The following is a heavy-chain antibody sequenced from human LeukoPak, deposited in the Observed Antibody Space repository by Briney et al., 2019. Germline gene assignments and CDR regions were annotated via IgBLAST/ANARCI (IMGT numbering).Heavy chain of an antibody. D-gene: IGHD3-10*01. J-gene: IGHJ4*02. CDR1: GFTFSNYE. CDR3: ARGPSYDSGQPGY. CDR2: ISSSGNTK. Sequence: PGGSLRLSCAASGFTFSNYEMNWVRQGPGRGLEWVSFISSSGNTKYYPDSVKGRFTISRDNAKNSLYLQMNSLRGEDTAVYYCARGPSYDSGQPGYWGQGTLVTVSS. V-gene: IGHV3-48*03.